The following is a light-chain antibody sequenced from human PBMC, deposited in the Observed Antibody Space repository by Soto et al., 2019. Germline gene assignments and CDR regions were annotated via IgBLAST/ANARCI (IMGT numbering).Light chain of an antibody. Sequence: DIQMTQSPSSLSASVGDRVTITCRASQGISTYLNWYQQKPGKAPKLLIYAASSLQSGVPSRFSGSGSETDFTLTIRSLQPEDFATYYCQQYSSYSTLITFGQGTRLEIK. CDR3: QQYSSYSTLIT. CDR2: AAS. CDR1: QGISTY. J-gene: IGKJ5*01. V-gene: IGKV1-39*01.